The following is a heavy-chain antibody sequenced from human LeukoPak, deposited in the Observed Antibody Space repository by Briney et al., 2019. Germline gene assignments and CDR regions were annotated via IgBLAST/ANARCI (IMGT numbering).Heavy chain of an antibody. CDR2: INPSGGST. CDR3: ARTIGYSYGFQSVLDY. CDR1: GYTFTSYY. D-gene: IGHD5-18*01. J-gene: IGHJ4*02. V-gene: IGHV1-46*01. Sequence: ASVKVSCKASGYTFTSYYMHWVGQAPGQGLEWMGVINPSGGSTSYAQKFQGRVTMTRDTSTSTVYMELSSLRSEDTAVYYCARTIGYSYGFQSVLDYWGQGTLVTVSS.